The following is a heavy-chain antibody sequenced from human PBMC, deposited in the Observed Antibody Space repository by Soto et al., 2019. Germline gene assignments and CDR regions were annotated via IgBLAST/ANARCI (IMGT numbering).Heavy chain of an antibody. Sequence: PGESLKISCKGSGYSFTSYWISWVRQMPGKGLEWMGRIDPSDSYTNYSPSFQGHVTISADKSISTAYLQWSSLKASDTAMYYCARQSIVATITHYYYGMDVLGQGTTVTVSS. V-gene: IGHV5-10-1*01. CDR2: IDPSDSYT. D-gene: IGHD5-12*01. CDR1: GYSFTSYW. CDR3: ARQSIVATITHYYYGMDV. J-gene: IGHJ6*02.